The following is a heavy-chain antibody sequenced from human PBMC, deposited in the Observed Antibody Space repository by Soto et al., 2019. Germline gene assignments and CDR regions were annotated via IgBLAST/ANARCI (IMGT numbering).Heavy chain of an antibody. CDR1: GYTFTSYD. J-gene: IGHJ6*02. Sequence: RASVKVSCKASGYTFTSYDINWVRQATGQGLEWMGWMNPNSGNTGYAQKFQGRVTMTRNTSISTAYMELSSLRSEDTAVYYCARGVDGYSCGYCDVMYVWGQGSTVTGSS. CDR2: MNPNSGNT. V-gene: IGHV1-8*01. D-gene: IGHD5-18*01. CDR3: ARGVDGYSCGYCDVMYV.